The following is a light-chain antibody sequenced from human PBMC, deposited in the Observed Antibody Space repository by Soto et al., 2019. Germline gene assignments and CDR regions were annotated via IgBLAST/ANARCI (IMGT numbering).Light chain of an antibody. V-gene: IGKV1-5*01. J-gene: IGKJ5*01. CDR1: QTINKR. CDR2: DVF. CDR3: QQYYRSSIT. Sequence: DIQMTQSPSTLSASVGDRVTIPCRASQTINKRLAWYQQKPGKAPKLLIFDVFTLESGVPSRFSGSGSGTEFTLTISSLQPDDFATYYCQQYYRSSITFGQGTRLEIK.